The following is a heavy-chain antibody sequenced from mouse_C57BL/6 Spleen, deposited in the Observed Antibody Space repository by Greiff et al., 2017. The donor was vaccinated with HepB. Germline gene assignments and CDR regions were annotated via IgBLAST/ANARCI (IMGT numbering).Heavy chain of an antibody. V-gene: IGHV1-81*01. CDR2: IYPRSGNT. J-gene: IGHJ3*01. CDR1: GYTFTSYG. Sequence: VQLQQSGAELARPGASVKLSCKASGYTFTSYGISWVKQRTGQGLEWIGEIYPRSGNTYYNEKFKGKATLTADKSSSTAYMELRSLTSEDSAVYLCARSGVYYGNYRFAYWGQGTLVTVSA. D-gene: IGHD2-1*01. CDR3: ARSGVYYGNYRFAY.